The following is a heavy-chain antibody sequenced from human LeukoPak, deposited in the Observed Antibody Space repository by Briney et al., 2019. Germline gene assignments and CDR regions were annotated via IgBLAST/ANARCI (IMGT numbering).Heavy chain of an antibody. D-gene: IGHD6-19*01. CDR2: ISYDGSNK. CDR1: GFTFSSYG. Sequence: GGSQRLSCAASGFTFSSYGMHWVRQAPGKGLEWVAVISYDGSNKYYADSVKGRFTISRDNSMNTLYLQMNSLRAEDTAVYYCAKEEGIAVAGTFYYGMDVWGQGTTVTVSS. J-gene: IGHJ6*02. V-gene: IGHV3-30*18. CDR3: AKEEGIAVAGTFYYGMDV.